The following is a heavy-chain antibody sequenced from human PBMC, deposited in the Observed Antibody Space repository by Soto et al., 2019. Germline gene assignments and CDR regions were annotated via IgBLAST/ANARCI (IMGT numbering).Heavy chain of an antibody. J-gene: IGHJ3*02. CDR1: GGTFSTYS. D-gene: IGHD2-21*01. CDR3: TIGSWSGEVFDI. Sequence: QVQLVQSGAEVKKPGSAVKVSCKDSGGTFSTYSMFWVRQAPGQGLEWMGRIIPMLGIANYAQKFQGSVTITPDKSTGTAYMELSSLRSEDTALYYCTIGSWSGEVFDIWGQGTMVTVSS. CDR2: IIPMLGIA. V-gene: IGHV1-69*02.